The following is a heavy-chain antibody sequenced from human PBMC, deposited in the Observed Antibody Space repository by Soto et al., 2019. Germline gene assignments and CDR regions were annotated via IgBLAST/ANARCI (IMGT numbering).Heavy chain of an antibody. D-gene: IGHD3-9*01. CDR1: GYSFTSYW. Sequence: GESLKISCKGSGYSFTSYWIGWVRQMPGKGLEWMGIIYPGDSDTRYSPSFQGQVTISADKSISTAYLQWSSLKASDTAMYYCARRATYYDILTGYYPAGFFDYWGQGTLVTVSS. J-gene: IGHJ4*02. CDR3: ARRATYYDILTGYYPAGFFDY. CDR2: IYPGDSDT. V-gene: IGHV5-51*01.